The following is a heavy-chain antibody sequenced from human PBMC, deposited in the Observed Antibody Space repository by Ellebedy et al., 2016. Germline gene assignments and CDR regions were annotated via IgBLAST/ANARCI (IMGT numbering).Heavy chain of an antibody. CDR2: INWNGGSS. CDR1: GFSFSGHG. D-gene: IGHD3-10*02. J-gene: IGHJ3*01. Sequence: GESLKISXAASGFSFSGHGMHWVRQAPGKGLEWVSGINWNGGSSGYADSVKGRFTISRDNTKNSLYLQMNNLTAEDTALYYCAGAYFRERGAFDLWGQGTLVTVSS. CDR3: AGAYFRERGAFDL. V-gene: IGHV3-20*04.